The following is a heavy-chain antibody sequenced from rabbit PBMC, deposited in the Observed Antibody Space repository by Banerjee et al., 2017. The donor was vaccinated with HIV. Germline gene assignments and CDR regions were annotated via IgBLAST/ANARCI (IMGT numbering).Heavy chain of an antibody. CDR1: GFSFSSSYY. J-gene: IGHJ4*01. Sequence: QSLEESGGDLVKPGASLTLTCTASGFSFSSSYYMCWVRQAPGKGLEWIACIYPDYGSIDYASWVNGRFTISKTSSTTVTLQMTSLTAADTATYFCARGIDSDSGTGYPDYFDLWGPGTLVTVS. V-gene: IGHV1S40*01. D-gene: IGHD7-1*01. CDR3: ARGIDSDSGTGYPDYFDL. CDR2: IYPDYGSI.